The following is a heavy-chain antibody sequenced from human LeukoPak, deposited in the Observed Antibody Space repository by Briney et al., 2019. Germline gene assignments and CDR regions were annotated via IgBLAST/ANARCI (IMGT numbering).Heavy chain of an antibody. CDR3: AREGTSSWSDY. CDR2: IYTSGST. CDR1: GGSISGYY. J-gene: IGHJ4*02. D-gene: IGHD6-13*01. V-gene: IGHV4-4*07. Sequence: SETLSLTCTVSGGSISGYYGSWLRQAAGKGLEWIGRIYTSGSTNYNPSLKSRVTMSVDTSKTQFSLKLSSVTAADTAVYYCAREGTSSWSDYWGQGTLITISS.